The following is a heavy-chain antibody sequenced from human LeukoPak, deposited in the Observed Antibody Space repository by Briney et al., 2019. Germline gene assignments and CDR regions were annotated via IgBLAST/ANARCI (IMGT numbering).Heavy chain of an antibody. D-gene: IGHD3-10*01. CDR2: IDGSGTS. J-gene: IGHJ6*03. Sequence: SETLSLTCTVSGYSISSGYLWGWIRQPPGKWLEWIGSIDGSGTSYYNPSLKSRVTISVDTSKNQFSLKLSSVTAADTAVYYCARRMVRGVIILYYYYMDVWGKGTTVTIS. CDR3: ARRMVRGVIILYYYYMDV. V-gene: IGHV4-38-2*02. CDR1: GYSISSGYL.